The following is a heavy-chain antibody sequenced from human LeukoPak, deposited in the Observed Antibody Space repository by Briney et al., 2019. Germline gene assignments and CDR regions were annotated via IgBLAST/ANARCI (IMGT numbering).Heavy chain of an antibody. Sequence: ASVKVSCKASGYTFTSYDINWVRQATGQGLEWIGWMNPNSGNTGYAQKFQGRVTMTRNTSISTAYMELSSLRSEDTAVYFCARTRKAAAGRKTSFDYWGQGTLVTVSS. D-gene: IGHD6-13*01. V-gene: IGHV1-8*01. CDR3: ARTRKAAAGRKTSFDY. CDR1: GYTFTSYD. J-gene: IGHJ4*02. CDR2: MNPNSGNT.